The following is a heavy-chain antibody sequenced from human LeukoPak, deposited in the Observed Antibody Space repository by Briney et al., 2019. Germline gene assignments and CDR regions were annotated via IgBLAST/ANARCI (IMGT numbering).Heavy chain of an antibody. J-gene: IGHJ3*01. D-gene: IGHD3-22*01. CDR2: IFYTGST. Sequence: SETLSLTCTVSGGSISSYYWSWIRQPPGKGLEWIGNIFYTGSTKYNPSLKSRVTISADTSKNQFSLKLSSVTAADTAMYYCARSAHYYYDSASSGVAFDVWGQWTMVTVSS. V-gene: IGHV4-59*01. CDR1: GGSISSYY. CDR3: ARSAHYYYDSASSGVAFDV.